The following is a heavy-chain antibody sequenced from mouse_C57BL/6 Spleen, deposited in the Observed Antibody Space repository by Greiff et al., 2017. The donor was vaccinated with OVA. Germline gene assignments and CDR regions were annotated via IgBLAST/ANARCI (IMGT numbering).Heavy chain of an antibody. CDR2: IYPGSGST. CDR1: GYTFTSYW. Sequence: QVHVKQPGAELVKPGASVKMSCKASGYTFTSYWITWVKQRPGQGLEWIGDIYPGSGSTNYNEKFKSKATLTVDTSSSTAYMQLSSLTSEDSAVYYCARWYYSNLGYYYAMDYWGQGTSVTVSS. V-gene: IGHV1-55*01. CDR3: ARWYYSNLGYYYAMDY. D-gene: IGHD2-5*01. J-gene: IGHJ4*01.